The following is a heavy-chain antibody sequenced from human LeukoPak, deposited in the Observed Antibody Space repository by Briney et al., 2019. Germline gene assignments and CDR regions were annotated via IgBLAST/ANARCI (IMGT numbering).Heavy chain of an antibody. CDR1: GYTFTSYG. Sequence: ASVKVSCKASGYTFTSYGINWVRQATGQGLEWMGWMNPNSGNTGYAQKFQGRVTMTRNTSISTAYMELSSLRSEDTAVYYCARVSGKNDAFDIWGQGTMVTVSS. CDR2: MNPNSGNT. J-gene: IGHJ3*02. CDR3: ARVSGKNDAFDI. D-gene: IGHD1-26*01. V-gene: IGHV1-8*02.